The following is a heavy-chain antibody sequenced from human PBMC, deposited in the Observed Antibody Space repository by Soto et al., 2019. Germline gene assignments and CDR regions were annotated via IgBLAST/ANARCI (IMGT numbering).Heavy chain of an antibody. CDR2: INHSGST. CDR1: GGSFSGYY. J-gene: IGHJ4*02. CDR3: ARGRGYYYDSSGYSDY. V-gene: IGHV4-34*01. D-gene: IGHD3-22*01. Sequence: SKTLSLTCAVYGGSFSGYYWSLIRQPPGKGLEWIGEINHSGSTNYNPSLKSRVTISVDTSKNQFSLKLSSVTAADTAVYYCARGRGYYYDSSGYSDYWGQGTLVTVS.